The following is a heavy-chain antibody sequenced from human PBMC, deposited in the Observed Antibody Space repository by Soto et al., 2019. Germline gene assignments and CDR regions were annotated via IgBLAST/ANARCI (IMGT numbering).Heavy chain of an antibody. CDR1: GYTFTSYY. CDR3: ASEGGRTGTTGSTYYGMDV. Sequence: QVQLVQSGAEVKKPGASVKVSCKASGYTFTSYYMHWVRQAPVQGLEWMGIINPSGGSTSYAQKFLCRVTMTRDASTSTVYTVLSSLRSVDTSVYVCASEGGRTGTTGSTYYGMDVWGQGTTVTVSS. V-gene: IGHV1-46*03. J-gene: IGHJ6*02. D-gene: IGHD1-1*01. CDR2: INPSGGST.